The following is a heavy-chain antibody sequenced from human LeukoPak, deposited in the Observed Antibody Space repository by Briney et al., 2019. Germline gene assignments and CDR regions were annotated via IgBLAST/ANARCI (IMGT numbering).Heavy chain of an antibody. V-gene: IGHV3-23*01. CDR1: GFTFSSYA. Sequence: GGSLRLSCAASGFTFSSYAMSWVRQAPGKGLEWVSTISSSGGNTYYADSVKGRSTISRDNSKNTLYLQMNSLRAEDTAVYYCAKGGSDYDDHGYSFDYWGQGALVTVSS. D-gene: IGHD1-26*01. J-gene: IGHJ4*02. CDR2: ISSSGGNT. CDR3: AKGGSDYDDHGYSFDY.